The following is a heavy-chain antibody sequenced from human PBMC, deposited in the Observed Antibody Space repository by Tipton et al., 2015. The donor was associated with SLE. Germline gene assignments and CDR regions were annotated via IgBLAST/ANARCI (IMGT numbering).Heavy chain of an antibody. J-gene: IGHJ6*03. V-gene: IGHV4-59*01. CDR2: ICYSGST. D-gene: IGHD3-10*01. CDR3: ARVGYLGSGKTWDMDV. CDR1: GGSISPYC. Sequence: TLSLTCTVSGGSISPYCWSWIRQPPGKGLERIGYICYSGSTNYNPSLRSRVTMSGDTSKNQFSLHLTSVTAADTAIYYCARVGYLGSGKTWDMDVWGKGITVTVSS.